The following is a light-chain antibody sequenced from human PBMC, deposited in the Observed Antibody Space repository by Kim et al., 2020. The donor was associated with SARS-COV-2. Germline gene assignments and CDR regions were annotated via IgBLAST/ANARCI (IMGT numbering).Light chain of an antibody. CDR2: DAS. Sequence: DIQMTQSPSSLSASIGDRVTITCQASQYISNYLNWYQQKPGKAPKLLIFDASNLQAGVPSRFSGSGSGTQFSFTISSLQPEDIATYYCQQYENHPPRVTFGGGTKVDIK. CDR3: QQYENHPPRVT. V-gene: IGKV1-33*01. J-gene: IGKJ4*01. CDR1: QYISNY.